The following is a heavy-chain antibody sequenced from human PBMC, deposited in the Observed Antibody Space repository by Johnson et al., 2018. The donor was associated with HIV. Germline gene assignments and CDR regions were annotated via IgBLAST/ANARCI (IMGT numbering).Heavy chain of an antibody. CDR2: ISYDGSDK. J-gene: IGHJ3*02. Sequence: VRLVESGGGVVQPGRSLRLSCAASGFTFSSYAMHWVRQAPGKGLAWVAVISYDGSDKYYADSVKGRLTISRDSSRNTLYLQMNSLRAEDTAVYYCARDSDISLGVAGAFDIWGQGTMVTVSS. CDR3: ARDSDISLGVAGAFDI. D-gene: IGHD3-9*01. CDR1: GFTFSSYA. V-gene: IGHV3-30*14.